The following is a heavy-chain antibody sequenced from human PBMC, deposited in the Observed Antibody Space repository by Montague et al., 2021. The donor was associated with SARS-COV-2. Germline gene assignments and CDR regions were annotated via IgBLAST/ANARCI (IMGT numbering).Heavy chain of an antibody. CDR3: ARGGERSLLERPLDY. CDR2: IYYSGST. J-gene: IGHJ4*02. CDR1: GGSNSSYY. V-gene: IGHV4-59*01. Sequence: SETLSLTCTGSGGSNSSYYRRSTRQPPRQELEWIGYIYYSGSTNYNPSLKSRVTISVDTSKNQFSLKLSSVTAADTAVYYCARGGERSLLERPLDYWGQGTLGTVSS. D-gene: IGHD3-16*01.